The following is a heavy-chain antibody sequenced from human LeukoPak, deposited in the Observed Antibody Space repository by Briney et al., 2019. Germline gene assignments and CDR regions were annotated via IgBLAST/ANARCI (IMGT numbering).Heavy chain of an antibody. Sequence: PSETLSLTCTVPGGSISSYYWSWIRQPPGKGLEWIGYIYYSGSTNYNPSLKSRVTISVDTSKNQFSLKLSSVTAADTAVYYCARGSSQYYDFWSGLKGGPFDYWGQGTLVTVSS. V-gene: IGHV4-59*01. CDR3: ARGSSQYYDFWSGLKGGPFDY. J-gene: IGHJ4*02. CDR1: GGSISSYY. CDR2: IYYSGST. D-gene: IGHD3-3*01.